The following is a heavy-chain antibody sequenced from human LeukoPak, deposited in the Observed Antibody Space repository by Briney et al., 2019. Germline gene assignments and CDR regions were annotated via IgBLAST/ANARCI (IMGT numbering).Heavy chain of an antibody. D-gene: IGHD2-2*01. CDR3: ARHGNIVVVPTASKAFDI. CDR2: IYYSGDT. Sequence: PSETLSLTCAVSGGSISSSSHYWGWIRQPPGKGLEWIGSIYYSGDTYYNPSLKSRVTTSVDTSKSQFSLRLSSVTAADTAVYYCARHGNIVVVPTASKAFDIWGQGTMVTVSS. J-gene: IGHJ3*02. V-gene: IGHV4-39*01. CDR1: GGSISSSSHY.